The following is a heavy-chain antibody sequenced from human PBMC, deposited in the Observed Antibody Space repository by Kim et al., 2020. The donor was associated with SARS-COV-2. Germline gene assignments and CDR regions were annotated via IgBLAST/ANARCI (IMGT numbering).Heavy chain of an antibody. D-gene: IGHD3-22*01. J-gene: IGHJ5*02. CDR3: ARDISSSGYVWFDP. CDR1: GFNFSSYE. CDR2: ISSSGSTI. V-gene: IGHV3-48*03. Sequence: GGSLRLSCAASGFNFSSYEMNWVRQDTGKGLEWVSYISSSGSTIYYADSVKGRFTISRDNAKNSLYLQMNSLRAEDTAVYYCARDISSSGYVWFDPWGQGTLVTVSS.